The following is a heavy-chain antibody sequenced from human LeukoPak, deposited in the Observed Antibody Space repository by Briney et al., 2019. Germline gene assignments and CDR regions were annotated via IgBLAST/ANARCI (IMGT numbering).Heavy chain of an antibody. CDR1: GFTFSSYG. V-gene: IGHV3-30*03. D-gene: IGHD5-24*01. J-gene: IGHJ4*02. CDR3: ASIMASSRAPFDY. CDR2: ISYDGSNK. Sequence: GGSLRLSCAASGFTFSSYGMHWVRQAPGKGLEWVAVISYDGSNKYYADSVKGRFTISRDNSKNTLYLQMNSLRAEDTAVYYCASIMASSRAPFDYWGQGTLVTVSS.